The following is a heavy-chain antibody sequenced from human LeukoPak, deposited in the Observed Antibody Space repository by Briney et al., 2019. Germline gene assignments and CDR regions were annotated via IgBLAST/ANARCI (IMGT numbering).Heavy chain of an antibody. J-gene: IGHJ4*02. CDR1: GFTFRNYG. CDR2: VSYDGKNT. V-gene: IGHV3-30*18. Sequence: GGSLRLSCAASGFTFRNYGMHWVRQAPGKGLEWVAVVSYDGKNTYYVDSVKGRFTISRDNSKNTLYLQMNSLRAEDTAVYYCAKGAAGTYYFDYWGQGTLVTVSS. CDR3: AKGAAGTYYFDY. D-gene: IGHD3-10*01.